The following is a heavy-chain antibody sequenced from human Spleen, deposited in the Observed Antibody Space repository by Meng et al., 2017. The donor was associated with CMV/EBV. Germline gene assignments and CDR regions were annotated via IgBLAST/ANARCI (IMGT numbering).Heavy chain of an antibody. Sequence: VQCVQSGAQVNTPGSSVTVCCNASCYTFTSYGISWLLQAPGQGLEWMGWLSAYNGNTNYAQKLQGRVPMPTDTSTSTAYMELSRLRSDDTAVYYCARRRKEWLLRRVFDYWGQGTLVTVSS. CDR2: LSAYNGNT. D-gene: IGHD3-3*01. CDR1: CYTFTSYG. J-gene: IGHJ4*02. V-gene: IGHV1-18*01. CDR3: ARRRKEWLLRRVFDY.